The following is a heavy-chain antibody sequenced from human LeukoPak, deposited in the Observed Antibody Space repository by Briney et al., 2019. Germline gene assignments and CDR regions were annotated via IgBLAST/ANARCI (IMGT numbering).Heavy chain of an antibody. V-gene: IGHV1-18*01. J-gene: IGHJ4*02. CDR2: ISAYNGNT. D-gene: IGHD2-15*01. CDR3: RTCSGGSCYSGFDY. Sequence: ASVKVSCKASGYTFTSYGISWVRQAPGQGLEWMGWISAYNGNTNYAQKLQGSVTMTTDTSTSTAYMELRSMRSDDTAVYYCRTCSGGSCYSGFDYWGQGTLVTVSS. CDR1: GYTFTSYG.